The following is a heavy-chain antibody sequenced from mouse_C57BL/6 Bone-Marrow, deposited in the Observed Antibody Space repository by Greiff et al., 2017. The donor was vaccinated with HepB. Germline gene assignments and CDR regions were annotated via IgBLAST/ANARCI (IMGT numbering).Heavy chain of an antibody. J-gene: IGHJ3*01. Sequence: EVQLQESGGDLVKPGGSLKLSCAASGFTFSSYGMSWVRQTPDKRLEWVATISSGGSYTYYPDSVKGRFTISRDNAKNTLYLQMSSLKSEDTAMYYCARQQFTFAYWGQGTLVTVSA. CDR3: ARQQFTFAY. CDR1: GFTFSSYG. CDR2: ISSGGSYT. V-gene: IGHV5-6*01.